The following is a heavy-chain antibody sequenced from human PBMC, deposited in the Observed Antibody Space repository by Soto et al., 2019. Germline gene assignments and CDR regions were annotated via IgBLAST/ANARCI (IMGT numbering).Heavy chain of an antibody. D-gene: IGHD2-15*01. CDR1: GFTFDDFF. Sequence: GGSLRLSCAASGFTFDDFFIHWVRQAPWKGLEWVSGISWNSGSLGYADSVKGRFNISRDNAKNSLYLQMNSLRGEDTAFYYCGKATTGGHFDDWGQGTLVTVCS. CDR2: ISWNSGSL. CDR3: GKATTGGHFDD. V-gene: IGHV3-9*01. J-gene: IGHJ4*02.